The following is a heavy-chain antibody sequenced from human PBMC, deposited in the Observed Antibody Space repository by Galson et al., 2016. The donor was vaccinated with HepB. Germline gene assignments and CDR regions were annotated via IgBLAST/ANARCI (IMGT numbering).Heavy chain of an antibody. CDR2: LSFDGNNK. J-gene: IGHJ4*02. D-gene: IGHD2-15*01. CDR1: GFTFSSYA. V-gene: IGHV3-30-3*01. CDR3: SRDLSGRISLHFDS. Sequence: SLRLSCAASGFTFSSYAMHWVRQAPGKGLEWVAALSFDGNNKYYADSVKGRFTISRDNSKNALYLQMNSLRAEDTAIYYCSRDLSGRISLHFDSWGQGTLVTVSS.